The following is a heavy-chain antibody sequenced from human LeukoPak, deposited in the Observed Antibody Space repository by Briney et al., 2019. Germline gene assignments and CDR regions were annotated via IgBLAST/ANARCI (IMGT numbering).Heavy chain of an antibody. CDR2: ISSSGSTI. Sequence: GGSLRLSCAASGFTFSSYSMNWVRQAPGKGLEWVSYISSSGSTIDYTDSVKGRFTISRDNAKNLLYLQMNSLRAEDTAVYYCAREDHSNYNYWGQGTLVTVSS. V-gene: IGHV3-48*01. D-gene: IGHD4-11*01. CDR1: GFTFSSYS. CDR3: AREDHSNYNY. J-gene: IGHJ4*02.